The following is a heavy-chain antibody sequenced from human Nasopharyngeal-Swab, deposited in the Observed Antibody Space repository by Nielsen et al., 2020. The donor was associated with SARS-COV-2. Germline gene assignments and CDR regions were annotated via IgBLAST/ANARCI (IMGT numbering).Heavy chain of an antibody. V-gene: IGHV3-7*01. Sequence: GGSLRLSCAASGFTFSSYWTSWVRQAPGKGLEWVANIKQDGSEKYYVDSVKGRFTISRDNAKNSLYLQMNSLRAEDTAVYYCASLSSSSWFFDYWGQGTLVTVSS. CDR2: IKQDGSEK. J-gene: IGHJ4*02. D-gene: IGHD6-13*01. CDR1: GFTFSSYW. CDR3: ASLSSSSWFFDY.